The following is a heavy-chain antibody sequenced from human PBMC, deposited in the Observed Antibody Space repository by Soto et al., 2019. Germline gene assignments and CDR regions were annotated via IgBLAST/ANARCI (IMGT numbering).Heavy chain of an antibody. J-gene: IGHJ2*01. Sequence: QVQLVQSGAEVKKPGSSVKVSCKASGGTFSSYAISWVRQAPGQGLEWMGGIIPIFGKANYAQKFQGRVTMTADESTSTAYMELSSLRSEDTAVYYCASGDCSGGSCYSWYFDLWGRGTLVTVSS. D-gene: IGHD2-15*01. CDR3: ASGDCSGGSCYSWYFDL. CDR1: GGTFSSYA. CDR2: IIPIFGKA. V-gene: IGHV1-69*01.